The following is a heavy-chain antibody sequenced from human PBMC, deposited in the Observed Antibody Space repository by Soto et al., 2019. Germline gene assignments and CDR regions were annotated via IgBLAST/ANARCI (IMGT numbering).Heavy chain of an antibody. CDR1: GFSLSTSGVG. V-gene: IGHV2-5*02. J-gene: IGHJ5*02. CDR2: IYWDDDK. Sequence: QITLKESGPTLVKPTQTLTLTCTFSGFSLSTSGVGVGWIRQPPGKALEWLALIYWDDDKRYSPSLKSRLTITQETSQSQVVLTMTNMDPVDTATYYCALTYYGSGSYYNVRWFDPWGQGTLVTVSS. CDR3: ALTYYGSGSYYNVRWFDP. D-gene: IGHD3-10*01.